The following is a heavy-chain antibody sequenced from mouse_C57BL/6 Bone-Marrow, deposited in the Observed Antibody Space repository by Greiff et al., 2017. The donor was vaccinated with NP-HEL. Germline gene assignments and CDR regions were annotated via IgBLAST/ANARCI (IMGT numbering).Heavy chain of an antibody. CDR1: GYTFTSYG. CDR3: ARSWGDY. J-gene: IGHJ4*01. V-gene: IGHV1-81*01. CDR2: IYPRSGNT. Sequence: QVQLQQSGAELARPGASVKLSCKASGYTFTSYGISWVKQRTGQDLEWIGEIYPRSGNTYYNEKFKGKATLTADKSSSTAYMELRSLTSEDSAVYFCARSWGDYWGQGTSVTVSS.